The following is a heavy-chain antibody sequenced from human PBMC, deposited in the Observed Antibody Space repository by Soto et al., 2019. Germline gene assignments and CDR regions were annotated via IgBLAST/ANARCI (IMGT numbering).Heavy chain of an antibody. CDR2: VNPSGGHT. V-gene: IGHV1-46*01. J-gene: IGHJ4*02. D-gene: IGHD2-21*02. CDR1: GDTFTDYY. CDR3: ARGGHVVVVTAALDY. Sequence: QVQLVQSGAEVKKPGASVKVSCKASGDTFTDYYIHWVRQAPGQGLEWMGTVNPSGGHTTYAQHFMGRMTMTRDTSTSTLDMELTSLTSEDTAVYYCARGGHVVVVTAALDYLGQGTLVTVSS.